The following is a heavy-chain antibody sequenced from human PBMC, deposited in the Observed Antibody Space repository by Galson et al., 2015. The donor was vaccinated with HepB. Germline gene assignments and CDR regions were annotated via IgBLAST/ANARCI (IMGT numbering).Heavy chain of an antibody. CDR3: ASLPYYYDSSGSYYPNWFDP. CDR1: GGSISSSSYY. D-gene: IGHD3-22*01. J-gene: IGHJ5*02. Sequence: GGSISSSSYYWGWIRQPPGKGLEWIGSIYYSGSTYYNPSLKSRVTISIDTSKNQFSLKLSSVTAADTAVYYCASLPYYYDSSGSYYPNWFDPWGQGTLVTVSS. CDR2: IYYSGST. V-gene: IGHV4-39*01.